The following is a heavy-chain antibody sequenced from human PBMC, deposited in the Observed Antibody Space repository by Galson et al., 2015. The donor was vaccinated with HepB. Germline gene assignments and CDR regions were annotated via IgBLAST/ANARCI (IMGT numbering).Heavy chain of an antibody. D-gene: IGHD5-18*01. CDR3: ARERYSFGYPAGFDF. Sequence: SVKVSCKASGYTFTTYGISWVRQAPGQGLEWLGWITTCNGNTNYAQSFQGRVTMTTDKSTSTAYMELRSLRSDDTAVYYCARERYSFGYPAGFDFWGQGTLVTVSS. V-gene: IGHV1-18*04. J-gene: IGHJ4*02. CDR1: GYTFTTYG. CDR2: ITTCNGNT.